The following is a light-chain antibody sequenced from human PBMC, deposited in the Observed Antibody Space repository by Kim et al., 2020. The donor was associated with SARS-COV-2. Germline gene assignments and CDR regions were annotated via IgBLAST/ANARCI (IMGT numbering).Light chain of an antibody. Sequence: KTVPIYCTRGSCSIASNYVQWYQQRPGSAPTTVIYEDNQRPSGVPDRFSGSIDSSSNSASLTISGLKTEDEADYYCQSYDSSNHVVFGGGTQLTVL. CDR2: EDN. CDR1: SCSIASNY. J-gene: IGLJ2*01. V-gene: IGLV6-57*03. CDR3: QSYDSSNHVV.